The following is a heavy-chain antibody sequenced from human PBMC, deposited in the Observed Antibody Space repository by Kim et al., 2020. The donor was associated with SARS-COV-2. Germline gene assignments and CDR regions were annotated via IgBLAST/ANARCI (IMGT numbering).Heavy chain of an antibody. V-gene: IGHV4-59*13. CDR2: IYYSGST. J-gene: IGHJ6*02. D-gene: IGHD6-13*01. CDR3: AGDLRYSSSWYPYYYGMDV. CDR1: GGSISSYY. Sequence: SETLSLTCTVSGGSISSYYWSWIRQPPGKGLEWIGYIYYSGSTNYNPSLKSRVTISVDTSKNQFSLKLSSVTAADTAVYYCAGDLRYSSSWYPYYYGMDVWGQGTTVTVSS.